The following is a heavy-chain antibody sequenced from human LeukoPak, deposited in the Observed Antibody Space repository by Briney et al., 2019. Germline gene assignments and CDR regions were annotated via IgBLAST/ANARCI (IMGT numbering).Heavy chain of an antibody. V-gene: IGHV4-34*01. D-gene: IGHD6-19*01. CDR1: GGSFSGYY. CDR3: ARESRLSSGWYMDY. CDR2: INHSGST. J-gene: IGHJ4*02. Sequence: PSETLSLTCAVYGGSFSGYYWSWIRQPPGKGLEWIGEINHSGSTNYNPSLKSRVTISVDTSKNQFSLKLSSVTAADTAVYYCARESRLSSGWYMDYWGQGTLVTVSS.